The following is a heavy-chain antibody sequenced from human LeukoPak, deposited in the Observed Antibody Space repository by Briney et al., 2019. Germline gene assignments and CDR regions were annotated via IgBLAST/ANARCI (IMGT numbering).Heavy chain of an antibody. J-gene: IGHJ6*03. Sequence: SSETLSLTCTVSGGSIPSSRYYWGWIRQPPGKGLEWIGNMYYSGTTYYNPSLRSRVTISVDTSKNQFSLNLTSVTAADTAVSYCATYTNYYYMDVWGKGTPVTVSS. D-gene: IGHD2-8*01. CDR2: MYYSGTT. V-gene: IGHV4-39*01. CDR3: ATYTNYYYMDV. CDR1: GGSIPSSRYY.